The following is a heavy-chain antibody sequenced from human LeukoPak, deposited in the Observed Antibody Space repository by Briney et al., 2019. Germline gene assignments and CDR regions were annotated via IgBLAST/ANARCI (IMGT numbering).Heavy chain of an antibody. J-gene: IGHJ5*02. Sequence: PGGSLRLSCAASGFTFSTYAMSWVRQAPGKGLAWVSGISGSGTSTYYADSVKGRFTISRDNSKNTLYVEMNSLGAEDTAVCYCTAAIHTYNWFDPWGQGTLVTVSS. CDR1: GFTFSTYA. V-gene: IGHV3-23*01. CDR2: ISGSGTST. D-gene: IGHD2-2*02. CDR3: TAAIHTYNWFDP.